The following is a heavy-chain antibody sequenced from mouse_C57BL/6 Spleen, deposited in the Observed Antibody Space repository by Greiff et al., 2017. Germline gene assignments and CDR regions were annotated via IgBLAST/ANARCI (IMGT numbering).Heavy chain of an antibody. J-gene: IGHJ3*01. D-gene: IGHD1-1*02. CDR1: GYTFTSYW. Sequence: QVQLQQPGAELVKPGASVTMSCKASGYTFTSYWITWVKQRSGQGLAWIGDFYPGSGSTNYNEKFKNKATLTVDTSSSTAYLELSSLTSEDSAVYYCARGGSRRGFAYWGQGTLVTVS. CDR2: FYPGSGST. V-gene: IGHV1-55*01. CDR3: ARGGSRRGFAY.